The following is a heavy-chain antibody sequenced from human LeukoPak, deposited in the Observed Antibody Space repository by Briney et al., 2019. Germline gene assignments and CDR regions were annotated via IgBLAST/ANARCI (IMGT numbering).Heavy chain of an antibody. J-gene: IGHJ6*03. CDR3: ARGMVDYFYYMDV. CDR2: IYYSGGT. CDR1: GGSISSNY. Sequence: PSETLSLTCTVSGGSISSNYWSWIRQSPGKGLEWIGYIYYSGGTNYNPSLKSPVTISVDTSKNQFSLKLTSVTAADTAVYYCARGMVDYFYYMDVWGNGATVTVSS. D-gene: IGHD3-10*01. V-gene: IGHV4-59*01.